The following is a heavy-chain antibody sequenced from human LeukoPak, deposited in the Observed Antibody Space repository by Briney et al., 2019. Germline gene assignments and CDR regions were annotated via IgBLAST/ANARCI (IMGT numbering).Heavy chain of an antibody. CDR3: AKDASSSPWYFDY. J-gene: IGHJ4*02. V-gene: IGHV3-9*03. CDR2: ISWNSGSI. CDR1: GFTFDDYA. D-gene: IGHD6-6*01. Sequence: GGSLRLSCAASGFTFDDYAMHWVRQAPGKGLEWVLGISWNSGSIGYADSVKGRFTISRDNAKNSLYLQMNSLRAEDMALYYCAKDASSSPWYFDYWGQGTLVTVSS.